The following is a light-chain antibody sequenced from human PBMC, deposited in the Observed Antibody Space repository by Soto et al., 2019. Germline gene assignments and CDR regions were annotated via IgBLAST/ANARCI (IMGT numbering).Light chain of an antibody. Sequence: QSVLTQPASVSGSPGQSITISCTGTSSDVGSYVSWYQQHPDKAPKLMIYEVSNRPSGVSNRFSGSKSGNTASLTISGLQAEDEADYYCSSHASSSTLYVFGTGTKVTVL. CDR3: SSHASSSTLYV. J-gene: IGLJ1*01. CDR1: SSDVGSY. CDR2: EVS. V-gene: IGLV2-14*01.